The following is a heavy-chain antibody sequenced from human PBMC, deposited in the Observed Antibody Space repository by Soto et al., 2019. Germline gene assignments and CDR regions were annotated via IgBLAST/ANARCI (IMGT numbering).Heavy chain of an antibody. Sequence: QVQLVQSGAEVKKPGSSVKVSCKASGGTFSRYAISWVRQAPGQGLEWMGGIIPLFGKANYAQKFQGRVTITADESTSTAYMELSSLRSEDTAVYYCAKDGTLYDSSGYYYLYWGLGTLVTVSS. J-gene: IGHJ4*02. CDR1: GGTFSRYA. V-gene: IGHV1-69*01. CDR3: AKDGTLYDSSGYYYLY. CDR2: IIPLFGKA. D-gene: IGHD3-22*01.